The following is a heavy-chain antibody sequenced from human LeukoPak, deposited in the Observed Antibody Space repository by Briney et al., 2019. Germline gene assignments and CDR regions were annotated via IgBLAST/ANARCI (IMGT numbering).Heavy chain of an antibody. CDR3: ARDRNWFDP. J-gene: IGHJ5*02. CDR1: GGSVSSYY. Sequence: SETLSLTCTVSGGSVSSYYWSWIRQPAGKGLEWIGRIYTSGSTNYNPSLESRVTISVDTFKNQFSLNITSVTAADTAMYYCARDRNWFDPWGQGTLVTVSS. CDR2: IYTSGST. V-gene: IGHV4-4*07.